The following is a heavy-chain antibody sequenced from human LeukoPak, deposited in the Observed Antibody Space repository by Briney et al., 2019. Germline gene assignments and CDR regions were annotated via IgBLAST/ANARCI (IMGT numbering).Heavy chain of an antibody. CDR1: GFRFSTYV. CDR2: IYSDNT. J-gene: IGHJ4*02. Sequence: GGSLRLSCTASGFRFSTYVIHWVRQAPGKGLEWVSFIYSDNTHYSDSVKGRFTISRDNSKNTLYLQMNSLRAEDTAVYYCARRAGAYSHPYDYWGQGTLVTVSS. D-gene: IGHD4/OR15-4a*01. V-gene: IGHV3-53*01. CDR3: ARRAGAYSHPYDY.